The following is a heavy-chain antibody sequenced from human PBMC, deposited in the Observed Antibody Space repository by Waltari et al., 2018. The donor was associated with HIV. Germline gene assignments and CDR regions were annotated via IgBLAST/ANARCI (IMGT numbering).Heavy chain of an antibody. J-gene: IGHJ2*01. D-gene: IGHD1-26*01. CDR1: GGSVSSSSYF. V-gene: IGHV4-39*01. CDR2: IYYTGRA. Sequence: LQLQESGPGLVKPSETLSLTCPVSGGSVSSSSYFWCWIRQPPGKGLEWVGRIYYTGRAYYNPSLKSRVTISVDTSKNQFSLKVTSVTAADTAVYYCARHALRVGAAYWNFDLWGRGTLVTVSS. CDR3: ARHALRVGAAYWNFDL.